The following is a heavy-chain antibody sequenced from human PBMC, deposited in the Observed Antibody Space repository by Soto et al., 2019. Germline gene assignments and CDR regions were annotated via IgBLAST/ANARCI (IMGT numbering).Heavy chain of an antibody. V-gene: IGHV3-23*01. CDR2: ISDNGVIT. J-gene: IGHJ3*02. D-gene: IGHD2-8*02. Sequence: GSLRLSCAGSGFTFSSYGMSWVRQAPRKGLEWVAGISDNGVITNYADSVKGRFTISKDNSRSTVYLQMNSLRAEDTAVYYCAKATATGGGAFDICGQGTMVTVSS. CDR1: GFTFSSYG. CDR3: AKATATGGGAFDI.